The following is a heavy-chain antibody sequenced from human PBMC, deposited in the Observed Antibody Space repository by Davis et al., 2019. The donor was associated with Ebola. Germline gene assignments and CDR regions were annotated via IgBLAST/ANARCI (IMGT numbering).Heavy chain of an antibody. V-gene: IGHV3-30-3*01. CDR2: MSFDGYSK. Sequence: GGSLRLSCTFTFSNTIIHWVRQAPGEGLEWVAAMSFDGYSKYYAASVRGRFTISRDMSETTVSLQMNSLTTEDTAVYYCAAEAGTSGRCGWFDPWGQGTLVTVSS. D-gene: IGHD6-19*01. J-gene: IGHJ5*02. CDR1: TFSNTI. CDR3: AAEAGTSGRCGWFDP.